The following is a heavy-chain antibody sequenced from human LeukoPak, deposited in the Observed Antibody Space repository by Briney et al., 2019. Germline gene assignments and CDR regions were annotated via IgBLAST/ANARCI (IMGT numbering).Heavy chain of an antibody. CDR1: GYTSSSFA. V-gene: IGHV3-30-3*01. CDR2: ISYEGSNK. D-gene: IGHD4-17*01. CDR3: ANPGYGDFRFDY. J-gene: IGHJ4*02. Sequence: GGSLRLSCEASGYTSSSFAMNWARRAPGKGLEWVEVISYEGSNKYYADSVKGRFTNSRDNARNTLYLQMNSLRVEDTAVYYCANPGYGDFRFDYWGQGTLVTVSS.